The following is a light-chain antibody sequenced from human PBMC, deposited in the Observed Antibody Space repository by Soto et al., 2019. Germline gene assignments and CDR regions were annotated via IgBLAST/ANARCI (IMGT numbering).Light chain of an antibody. V-gene: IGKV3-20*01. CDR1: QSVSSSY. CDR3: QQFGSSPFT. Sequence: EIVLTQSPGTLSLSPGERATLSCRASQSVSSSYLAWYQHKPGQAPRLLIYGASSRAAGIPDRFSGSGSGTDFTLTISRLEPEDFAVYYCQQFGSSPFTFGPGTKVEIK. CDR2: GAS. J-gene: IGKJ3*01.